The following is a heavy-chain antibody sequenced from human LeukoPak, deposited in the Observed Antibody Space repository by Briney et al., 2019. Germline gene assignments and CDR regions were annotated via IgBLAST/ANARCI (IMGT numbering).Heavy chain of an antibody. CDR3: AKSVGNCRSMSCYEALDV. Sequence: QPGGSLRLSCAASGFTFSNYAMSWVRQAPGEGLEWVADISGSGHTTYYADSVKGRLTISRDNSKNTLYVEMNSLRAEDTAVYYCAKSVGNCRSMSCYEALDVWGQGTTVTVSS. J-gene: IGHJ6*02. CDR2: ISGSGHTT. V-gene: IGHV3-23*01. D-gene: IGHD2-2*01. CDR1: GFTFSNYA.